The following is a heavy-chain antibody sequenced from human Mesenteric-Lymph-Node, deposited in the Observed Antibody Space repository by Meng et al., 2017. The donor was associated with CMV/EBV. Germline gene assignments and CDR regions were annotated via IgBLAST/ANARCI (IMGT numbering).Heavy chain of an antibody. CDR1: SISSGGYY. CDR3: ARVLYCSGGSCSYYFDY. D-gene: IGHD2-15*01. V-gene: IGHV4-31*02. J-gene: IGHJ4*02. Sequence: SISSGGYYWSWIRQQPGKGLEWIGYIYYSGSTYYNASLKSRVTISVDTSKNQFSLKLSSVTAADTAVYYCARVLYCSGGSCSYYFDYWGQGTLVTVSS. CDR2: IYYSGST.